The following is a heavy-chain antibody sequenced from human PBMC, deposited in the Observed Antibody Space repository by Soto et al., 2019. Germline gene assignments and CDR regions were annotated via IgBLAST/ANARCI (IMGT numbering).Heavy chain of an antibody. CDR1: GFTFSSYG. CDR2: IWYDGSNK. V-gene: IGHV3-33*01. CDR3: ARDGVVTASHDYYYYDTDV. J-gene: IGHJ6*02. D-gene: IGHD2-21*02. Sequence: QVQLVESGGGVVQPGRSLRLSCAASGFTFSSYGMHWVRQAPGKGLEWVAVIWYDGSNKYYADSVKGRFTISRDNSKNTLYLNMNSLRAEDTAVYYCARDGVVTASHDYYYYDTDVWGQGPTVTVSS.